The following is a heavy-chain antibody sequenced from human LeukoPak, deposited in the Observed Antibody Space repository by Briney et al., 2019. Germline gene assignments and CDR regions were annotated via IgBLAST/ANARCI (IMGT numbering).Heavy chain of an antibody. J-gene: IGHJ4*02. CDR1: GFTFSSYA. V-gene: IGHV3-23*01. D-gene: IGHD3-16*01. CDR2: ISGSGGST. CDR3: AKYYDYAQRPRQKYHFDY. Sequence: GGSLRLSCAASGFTFSSYAMSWVRQAPGKGLEWVSAISGSGGSTYYADSVKGRFTISRDNSKNTLYLQMNSLRAEDTAVYYCAKYYDYAQRPRQKYHFDYWGQGTLVTVSS.